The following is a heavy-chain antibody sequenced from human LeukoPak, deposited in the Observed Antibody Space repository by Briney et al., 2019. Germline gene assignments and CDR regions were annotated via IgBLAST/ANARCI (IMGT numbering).Heavy chain of an antibody. CDR1: GYTFTGYY. CDR3: ASEEVGATEFDY. V-gene: IGHV1-2*02. CDR2: ISPNSGGT. J-gene: IGHJ4*02. Sequence: ASVKVSCKASGYTFTGYYMHWVRQAPGQGLEWMGWISPNSGGTNYAQKFQGRVTMTRDTSISTAYMELSSLRSEDTAVYYCASEEVGATEFDYWGQGTLVTVSS. D-gene: IGHD1-26*01.